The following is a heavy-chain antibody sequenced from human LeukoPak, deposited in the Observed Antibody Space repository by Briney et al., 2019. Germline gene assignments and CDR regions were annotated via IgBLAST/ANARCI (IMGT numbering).Heavy chain of an antibody. J-gene: IGHJ3*02. CDR2: IFSGGST. Sequence: PGGSLRLSCVVSAFSASSNYMSWVRQAPGKGLEWVSIIFSGGSTHYADSAKGRFTISRDKSKNALYLQMNSLRAEDTAVYYCARVLVGVMGAFDIWGQGTMVTVSS. CDR1: AFSASSNY. CDR3: ARVLVGVMGAFDI. V-gene: IGHV3-66*01. D-gene: IGHD3-16*01.